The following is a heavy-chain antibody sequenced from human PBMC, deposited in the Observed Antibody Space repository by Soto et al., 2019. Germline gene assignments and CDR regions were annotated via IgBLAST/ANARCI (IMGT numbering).Heavy chain of an antibody. V-gene: IGHV3-23*01. CDR3: AASAVVAAHY. CDR2: ISVSVGST. J-gene: IGHJ4*02. D-gene: IGHD2-15*01. CDR1: GFTFSSYA. Sequence: GGSLRLSCAASGFTFSSYAMNWVRQAPGKGLEWVSLISVSVGSTYYADSVKGRFTVSRDNAKNLLYLQMNSLRAEDTAVYYCAASAVVAAHYWGQGALVTVSS.